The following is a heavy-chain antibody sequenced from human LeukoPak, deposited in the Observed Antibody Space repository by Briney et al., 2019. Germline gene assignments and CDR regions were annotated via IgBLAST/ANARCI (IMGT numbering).Heavy chain of an antibody. Sequence: SETLSLTCTVSGGSISGYYWTWIRQPPGEGLEWIGYIYYSGSTNYNPSLKSRVTILVDTSKNEFSLKLSSVTAADTAVYYCARLTSGYGSWDYFDNWGQGTLVTVSS. V-gene: IGHV4-59*08. CDR3: ARLTSGYGSWDYFDN. CDR2: IYYSGST. CDR1: GGSISGYY. J-gene: IGHJ4*02. D-gene: IGHD6-13*01.